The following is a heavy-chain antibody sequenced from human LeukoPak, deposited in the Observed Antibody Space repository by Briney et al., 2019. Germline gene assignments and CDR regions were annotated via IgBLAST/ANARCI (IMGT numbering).Heavy chain of an antibody. CDR3: ATYDFWRGIDAFDI. CDR2: INHSGST. D-gene: IGHD3-3*01. J-gene: IGHJ3*02. Sequence: SETLSLTCAVYGGSFSGYYWSWIRQPPGKGLEWIGEINHSGSTNYNPSLKSRVTISVDTSKNQFPLKLSSVTAADTAVYYCATYDFWRGIDAFDIWGQGTMVTVSS. CDR1: GGSFSGYY. V-gene: IGHV4-34*01.